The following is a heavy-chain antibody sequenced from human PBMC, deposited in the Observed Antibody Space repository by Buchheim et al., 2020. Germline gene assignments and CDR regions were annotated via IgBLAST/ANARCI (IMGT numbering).Heavy chain of an antibody. CDR3: AKDAYGSGSYYNEYYYYYYMDV. CDR2: ISGSGGST. D-gene: IGHD3-10*01. V-gene: IGHV3-23*01. Sequence: EVQLLESGGGLVQPGGSLRLSCAASGFTFSSYAVSWVRQAPGKGLEWVSAISGSGGSTYYADSVKGLFTISRDNSKNTLYLQMNSLRAEDTAVYYCAKDAYGSGSYYNEYYYYYYMDVWGKGTT. J-gene: IGHJ6*03. CDR1: GFTFSSYA.